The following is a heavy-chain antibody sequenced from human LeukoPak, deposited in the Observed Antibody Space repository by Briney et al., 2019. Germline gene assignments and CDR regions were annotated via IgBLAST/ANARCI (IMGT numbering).Heavy chain of an antibody. CDR1: GGTFSSYA. CDR3: ARELWAPGAPREPFGIDY. V-gene: IGHV1-69*05. J-gene: IGHJ4*02. Sequence: GASVKVPCKASGGTFSSYAISWVRQAPGQGLEWMGGIIPIFGTANYAQKFQGRVTITTDESTSTAYMELSSLRSEDTAVYYCARELWAPGAPREPFGIDYWGQGTLVTVSS. D-gene: IGHD3-16*01. CDR2: IIPIFGTA.